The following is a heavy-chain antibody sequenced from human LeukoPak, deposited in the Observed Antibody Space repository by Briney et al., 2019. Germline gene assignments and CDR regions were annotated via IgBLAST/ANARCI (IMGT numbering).Heavy chain of an antibody. Sequence: GGSLRLSCTASGFTFSNYAMSWVRQAPGKGLEWVSGICGGSDAGRHYTDSVKGRFTISRDNSKNTVYLEMHSLGGEDTAVYYCARGRGGSCYSDFGYWGQGTLVPVSS. CDR2: ICGGSDAGR. V-gene: IGHV3-23*01. D-gene: IGHD2-15*01. CDR3: ARGRGGSCYSDFGY. J-gene: IGHJ4*02. CDR1: GFTFSNYA.